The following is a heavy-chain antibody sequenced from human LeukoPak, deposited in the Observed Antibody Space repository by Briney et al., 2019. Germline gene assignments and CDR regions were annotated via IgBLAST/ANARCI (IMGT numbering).Heavy chain of an antibody. CDR3: VRRAPGYSSGWLDY. CDR1: GFTFSTYA. Sequence: GGSLRLSCAASGFTFSTYAMHWVRQAPGKGLEYVSAISSSGGSTFYANSVKGRFTISRDNFKSTLYLQMGSLRAEDMALYYCVRRAPGYSSGWLDYWGQGTLVTVSS. V-gene: IGHV3-64*01. J-gene: IGHJ4*02. D-gene: IGHD6-19*01. CDR2: ISSSGGST.